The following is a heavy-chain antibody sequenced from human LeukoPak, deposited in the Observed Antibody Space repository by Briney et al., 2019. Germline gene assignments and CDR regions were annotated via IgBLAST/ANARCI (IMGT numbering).Heavy chain of an antibody. CDR2: IVGGADAT. CDR1: GFTFSSYA. CDR3: ARDHGYYEGVGYP. V-gene: IGHV3-23*01. Sequence: PGGSLRLSCAASGFTFSSYAMSWVRQAPGKGLEWVSAIVGGADATYYADSVKGRFTISRDNSKNTLSLQMDSLRVEDTAIYYCARDHGYYEGVGYPWGQGTLVTVSS. J-gene: IGHJ5*02. D-gene: IGHD3-22*01.